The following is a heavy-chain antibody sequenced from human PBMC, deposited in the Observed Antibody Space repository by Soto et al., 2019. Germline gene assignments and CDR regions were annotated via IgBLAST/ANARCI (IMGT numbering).Heavy chain of an antibody. D-gene: IGHD2-2*01. Sequence: QVQLVESGGGVVQPGRSLRLSCAASGFTFSSYAMHWVRQAPGKGLEWVAVISYDGSNKYYADSVKGRFTISRDNSKNKLYLQKNSLRAEDTTEYYWAREHGTRCYVECGCYYNGMDVWGQGTTV. CDR2: ISYDGSNK. V-gene: IGHV3-30-3*01. CDR1: GFTFSSYA. CDR3: AREHGTRCYVECGCYYNGMDV. J-gene: IGHJ6*01.